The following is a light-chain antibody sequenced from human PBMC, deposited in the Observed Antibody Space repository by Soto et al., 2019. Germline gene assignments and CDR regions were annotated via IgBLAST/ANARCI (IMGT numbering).Light chain of an antibody. CDR1: QNVDTS. V-gene: IGKV3-11*01. Sequence: DIVLTQSPGTLSLSPGETAYLSCRASQNVDTSLAWYQQRPGRTPRLLMSEASRRAAGIPARFSGTGSGTDFTLIINSLEPEDVAVYSCQQRYNWPLTFGAGTRVEI. CDR3: QQRYNWPLT. CDR2: EAS. J-gene: IGKJ4*01.